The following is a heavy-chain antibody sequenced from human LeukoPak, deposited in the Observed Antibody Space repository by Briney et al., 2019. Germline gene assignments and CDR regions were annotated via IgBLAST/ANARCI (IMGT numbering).Heavy chain of an antibody. CDR2: FDLEDGEP. J-gene: IGHJ6*03. CDR3: EAWAGRGNVRQGNYYYYMDV. Sequence: ASVKVSCKVSGYSLSELAVHWVRQAPGDGLEWMGNFDLEDGEPIYAQKFQGRVTMTEDSSTDTIYMQLSSLRSEDTAVYYCEAWAGRGNVRQGNYYYYMDVWGKGTTVTVS. CDR1: GYSLSELA. D-gene: IGHD1-26*01. V-gene: IGHV1-24*01.